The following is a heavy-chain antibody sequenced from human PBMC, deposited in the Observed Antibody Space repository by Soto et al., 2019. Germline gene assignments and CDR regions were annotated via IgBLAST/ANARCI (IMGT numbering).Heavy chain of an antibody. CDR1: GGSISSSSYY. D-gene: IGHD3-10*01. V-gene: IGHV4-39*01. Sequence: QQQLQESGPGLVKPSETLSLTCTVSGGSISSSSYYWGWIRQPPGKGLEWIGSIYYSGSTYYNPSLKSRVTISVDTSKNQFSLKLSSVTAADTAVYYCARYATHGSGQTNWFDPWGQGTLVTVSS. CDR2: IYYSGST. CDR3: ARYATHGSGQTNWFDP. J-gene: IGHJ5*02.